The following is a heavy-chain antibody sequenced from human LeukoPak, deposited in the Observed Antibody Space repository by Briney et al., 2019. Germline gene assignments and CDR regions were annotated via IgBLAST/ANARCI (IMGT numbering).Heavy chain of an antibody. Sequence: GGSLRLSCAASGFTFSSYSMNWVRQAPGKGLEWVSYISSSSRTIYYADSVQGRFTISRDNAKNSLSLQMNSLRAEDTAVYYCARDQVSSSWYGTYYYYYMDVWGKGTTVTVSS. CDR3: ARDQVSSSWYGTYYYYYMDV. CDR1: GFTFSSYS. CDR2: ISSSSRTI. V-gene: IGHV3-48*01. D-gene: IGHD6-13*01. J-gene: IGHJ6*03.